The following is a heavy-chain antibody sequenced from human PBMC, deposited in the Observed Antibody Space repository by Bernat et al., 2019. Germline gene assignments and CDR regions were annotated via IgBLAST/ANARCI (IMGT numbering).Heavy chain of an antibody. Sequence: QVQLVQSGAEVKKPGASVKVSCKASGYTFTSFGISWVRQAPGQGLEWMGWISAYNGNTNYAQKLQGRVTMTTDTSTSTAYMELRSLRSDDTAVYYCARVEEEDTAMLLVLDVWGQGTTVTVSS. CDR1: GYTFTSFG. CDR3: ARVEEEDTAMLLVLDV. CDR2: ISAYNGNT. J-gene: IGHJ6*02. V-gene: IGHV1-18*01. D-gene: IGHD5-18*01.